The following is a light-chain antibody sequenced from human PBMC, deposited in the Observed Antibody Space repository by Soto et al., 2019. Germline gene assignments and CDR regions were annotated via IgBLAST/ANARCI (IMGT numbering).Light chain of an antibody. J-gene: IGLJ2*01. CDR1: SKDIGGYNY. Sequence: QSALTQPASVSGSPGQSITISCTGTSKDIGGYNYVSWYQQEPGKAPKLIIYEVIDRPSGVSNRFSGSKSGNTASLTISGLQAEDEADYYCSSYTSRDTQVVFGGGTKVTVL. V-gene: IGLV2-14*01. CDR2: EVI. CDR3: SSYTSRDTQVV.